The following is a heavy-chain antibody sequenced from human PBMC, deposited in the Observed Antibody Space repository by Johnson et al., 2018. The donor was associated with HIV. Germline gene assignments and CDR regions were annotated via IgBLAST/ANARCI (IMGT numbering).Heavy chain of an antibody. J-gene: IGHJ3*02. CDR3: ARVRVGAFDI. D-gene: IGHD1-26*01. Sequence: QVQLVESGGGVVQPGGSLRLSCAASGFTFSSYGMHWVRQAPGKGLEWVSIIYSGGSTYYTRSVKGRFTISRDNSKNMLFLQINSLRVEDTAVYYCARVRVGAFDIWGQGTMVTVSS. CDR2: IYSGGST. CDR1: GFTFSSYG. V-gene: IGHV3-NL1*01.